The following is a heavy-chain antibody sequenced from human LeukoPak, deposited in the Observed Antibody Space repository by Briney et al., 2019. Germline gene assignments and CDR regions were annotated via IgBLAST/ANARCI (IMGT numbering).Heavy chain of an antibody. V-gene: IGHV4-59*12. CDR3: ASRGVAVAGTVD. Sequence: SETLSLTCTVSGGSISSYYWSWIRQPPGKGLEWIGYIYYSGSTNYNPSLKSRVTISVDKSKNQFSLKLSSVTAADTAVYYCASRGVAVAGTVDWGQGTLVTVSS. D-gene: IGHD6-19*01. CDR1: GGSISSYY. J-gene: IGHJ4*02. CDR2: IYYSGST.